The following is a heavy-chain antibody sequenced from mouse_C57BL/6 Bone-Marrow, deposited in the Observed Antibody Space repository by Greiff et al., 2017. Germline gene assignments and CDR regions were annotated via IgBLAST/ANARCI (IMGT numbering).Heavy chain of an antibody. Sequence: QVQRQQPGAELVKPGASVKLSCKASGYTFTSYWMHWVKQRPGQGLEWIGMIHPNSGSTNYNEKFKSKATLTVDKSSSTAYMQLSSLTSEDSAVYYCARAGGSWFAYWGQGTLVTVAA. J-gene: IGHJ3*01. CDR1: GYTFTSYW. CDR3: ARAGGSWFAY. V-gene: IGHV1-64*01. CDR2: IHPNSGST. D-gene: IGHD1-1*02.